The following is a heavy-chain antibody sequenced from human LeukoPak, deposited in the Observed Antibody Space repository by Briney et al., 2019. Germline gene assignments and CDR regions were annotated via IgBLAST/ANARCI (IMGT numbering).Heavy chain of an antibody. CDR1: GFTFSSLA. CDR3: ARDDDTSSHYSLFEY. J-gene: IGHJ4*02. D-gene: IGHD3-22*01. CDR2: LWSGGRSE. Sequence: GGSLRLSCAASGFTFSSLAMQGVRQAPGKGREGGAVLWSGGRSEYYADSVKGRFSTSRDTSTSTVYLQMNSLRVEHTAIYYCARDDDTSSHYSLFEYWGQGTRVTVSS. V-gene: IGHV3-33*08.